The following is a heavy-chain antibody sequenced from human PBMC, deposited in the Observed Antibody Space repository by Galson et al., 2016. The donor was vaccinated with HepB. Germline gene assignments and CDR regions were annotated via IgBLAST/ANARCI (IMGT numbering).Heavy chain of an antibody. Sequence: SETLSLTCAVSGGSVSSHNWWSWVRQPPGKGLEWIGEVFHSGTTNYNPSLKSRVTILVDTSNNQFSLRLTSVTAADTALYYCARQYRGGPSDFWGQGTLVTVSS. D-gene: IGHD5-12*01. CDR1: GGSVSSHNW. CDR2: VFHSGTT. V-gene: IGHV4-4*02. CDR3: ARQYRGGPSDF. J-gene: IGHJ4*02.